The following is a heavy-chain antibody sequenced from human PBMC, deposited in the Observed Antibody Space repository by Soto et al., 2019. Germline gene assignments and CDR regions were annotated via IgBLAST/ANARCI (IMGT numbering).Heavy chain of an antibody. J-gene: IGHJ4*02. D-gene: IGHD5-12*01. V-gene: IGHV3-11*06. Sequence: QVQLVESGGGLVKPGGSLRLSCAASGFTFSDYYMSWIRQAPGKGLEWISYISSSSSYTNYADSVKGRFTISRDNAKNSLYLQMISLRAEDTAVYYCARAQGVYDSGRMIYFDYWGQGTLVTVSS. CDR2: ISSSSSYT. CDR3: ARAQGVYDSGRMIYFDY. CDR1: GFTFSDYY.